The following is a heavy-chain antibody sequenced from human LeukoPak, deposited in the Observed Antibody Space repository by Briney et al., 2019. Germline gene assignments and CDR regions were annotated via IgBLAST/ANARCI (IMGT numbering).Heavy chain of an antibody. J-gene: IGHJ4*02. CDR1: GYTLTELS. D-gene: IGHD3-22*01. CDR2: FDPEDGET. V-gene: IGHV1-24*01. CDR3: ARDRDYYDSSGYFPYFDY. Sequence: ASVKVSCKVSGYTLTELSMHWVRQAPGKGLEWMGGFDPEDGETIYAQKFQGRVTMTRDTSISTAYMELSRLRSDDTAVYYCARDRDYYDSSGYFPYFDYWGQGTLVTVSS.